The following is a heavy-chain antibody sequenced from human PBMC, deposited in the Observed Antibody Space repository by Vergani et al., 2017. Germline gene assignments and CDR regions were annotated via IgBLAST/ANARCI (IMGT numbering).Heavy chain of an antibody. CDR1: GFTFSSYW. D-gene: IGHD6-6*01. CDR3: AREGAYSSSPYYFYY. CDR2: IKQDGSEK. J-gene: IGHJ4*02. V-gene: IGHV3-7*03. Sequence: EVQLVESGGGLVQPGGSLRLSCAASGFTFSSYWMSWVRQAPGKGLEWVANIKQDGSEKYYVDSVKGRFTISRDNAKNSLYLQMNSLRAEDTAVYYCAREGAYSSSPYYFYYWGQRTLVTVSS.